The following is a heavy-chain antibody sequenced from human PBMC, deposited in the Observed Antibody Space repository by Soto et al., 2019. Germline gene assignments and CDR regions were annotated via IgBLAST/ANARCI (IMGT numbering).Heavy chain of an antibody. CDR3: ARDFDSTKITSAEPADTCWFDP. CDR2: INPNSGGT. Sequence: ASVKVSGKASGYSCSYYYMHCVRQAPGQGPEWMGWINPNSGGTYYAQKFQGRVTMTRDTSINTAYMEVSRLTSDDTALYYCARDFDSTKITSAEPADTCWFDPWAQGTLVPVS. V-gene: IGHV1-2*02. J-gene: IGHJ5*02. CDR1: GYSCSYYY. D-gene: IGHD2-2*01.